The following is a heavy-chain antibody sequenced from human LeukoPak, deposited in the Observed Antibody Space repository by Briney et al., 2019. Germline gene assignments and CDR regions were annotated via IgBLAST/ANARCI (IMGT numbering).Heavy chain of an antibody. CDR3: VKHSGGVYGNSDY. V-gene: IGHV3-23*01. CDR1: GFTFSSYG. J-gene: IGHJ4*02. Sequence: GGSLRLSCAASGFTFSSYGMHWVRQAPGKGLEWVSTVGRSGADTYYADSVRGRFTISKDSSKNTLQMNSLSAEDTAIYYCVKHSGGVYGNSDYWGQGILVTVSS. CDR2: VGRSGADT. D-gene: IGHD1-1*01.